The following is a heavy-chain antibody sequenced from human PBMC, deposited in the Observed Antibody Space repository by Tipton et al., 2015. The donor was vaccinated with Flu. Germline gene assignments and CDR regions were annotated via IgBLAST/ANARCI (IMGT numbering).Heavy chain of an antibody. J-gene: IGHJ5*02. D-gene: IGHD4-11*01. CDR3: ARRDYSNYVSDPKSWFDP. CDR1: GNTFTNG. Sequence: QSGAEVKKPGASVKVSCKASGNTFTNGMTWVRQAPGQGLEWMGWISGSNGNTNYAQKYQGRVTMTTDTSTSTAYMELRSLRSDDTAVYYCARRDYSNYVSDPKSWFDPWGQGILVTVSS. V-gene: IGHV1-18*01. CDR2: ISGSNGNT.